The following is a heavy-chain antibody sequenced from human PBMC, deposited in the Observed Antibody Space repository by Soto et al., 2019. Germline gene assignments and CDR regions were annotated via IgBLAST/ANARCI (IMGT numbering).Heavy chain of an antibody. V-gene: IGHV1-69*02. CDR2: INPIISMS. Sequence: QVQLVQSGAEVKRPGSSVKVSCKASGDTFTFYSINWVRQAPGLGLEWMGRINPIISMSNYAQRFQGRVTMTADKSTSTDYMELSSLRSEDTAIYYCASSYGSGYRAFDYWGQGALVTVSS. CDR3: ASSYGSGYRAFDY. D-gene: IGHD3-10*01. CDR1: GDTFTFYS. J-gene: IGHJ4*02.